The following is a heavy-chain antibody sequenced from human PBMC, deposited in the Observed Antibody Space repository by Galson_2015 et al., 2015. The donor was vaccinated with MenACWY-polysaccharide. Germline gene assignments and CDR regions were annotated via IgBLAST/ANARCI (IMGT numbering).Heavy chain of an antibody. J-gene: IGHJ5*02. Sequence: LSLTCTVSGDSITRGGYFWSWIRQHPGKGLEWIASISYDGGTYYNPSLKSRVTISVDTPNNQFSLKLNSVTAADTAVYYCARGGRAVSNRNWFDPWGQGTLVTVSS. CDR3: ARGGRAVSNRNWFDP. V-gene: IGHV4-31*03. CDR2: ISYDGGT. CDR1: GDSITRGGYF. D-gene: IGHD3-16*01.